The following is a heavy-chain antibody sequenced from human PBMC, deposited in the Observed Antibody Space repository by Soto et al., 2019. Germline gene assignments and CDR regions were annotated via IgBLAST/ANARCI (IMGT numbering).Heavy chain of an antibody. D-gene: IGHD2-8*01. V-gene: IGHV1-18*01. Sequence: ASVKVSCKASGGTFSSYAISWVRQATGQGLEWMGWISAYNGNTNYAQKLQGRVTMTTDTSTSTAYMELRSLRSDDTAVYYCASSDCTNGVCPPIGFDYWGQGTLVTVSS. CDR2: ISAYNGNT. J-gene: IGHJ4*02. CDR1: GGTFSSYA. CDR3: ASSDCTNGVCPPIGFDY.